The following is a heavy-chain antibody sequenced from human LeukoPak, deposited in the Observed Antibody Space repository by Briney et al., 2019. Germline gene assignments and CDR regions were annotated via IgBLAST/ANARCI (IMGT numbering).Heavy chain of an antibody. CDR1: GGSISSSSYY. CDR3: ARQGGEVD. CDR2: IYYSGST. D-gene: IGHD2-15*01. Sequence: SSETLSLTCTVSGGSISSSSYYWGWIRQPPGKGLEWIGSIYYSGSTYYNPSLKSRVTISVDTSKNQFSLKLSSVTAADTAVYYCARQGGEVDWGQGTLVTVSS. V-gene: IGHV4-39*01. J-gene: IGHJ4*02.